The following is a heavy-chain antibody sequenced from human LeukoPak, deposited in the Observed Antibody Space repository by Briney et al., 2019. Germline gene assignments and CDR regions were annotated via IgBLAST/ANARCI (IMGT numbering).Heavy chain of an antibody. CDR1: GFTFSTYS. CDR3: ARDPQYCSGGSCYSFDY. CDR2: IISSSSYI. Sequence: PGGSLRLSCAAYGFTFSTYSMNWVRQAPGKGLEWVSSIISSSSYIYYADLVKGRFTISRDNAKNSLYLLMNSLRAEDTAVYYCARDPQYCSGGSCYSFDYWGQGTLVTVSS. V-gene: IGHV3-21*01. D-gene: IGHD2-15*01. J-gene: IGHJ4*02.